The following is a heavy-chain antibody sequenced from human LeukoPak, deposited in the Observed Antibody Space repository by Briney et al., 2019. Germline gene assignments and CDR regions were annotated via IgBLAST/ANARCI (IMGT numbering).Heavy chain of an antibody. V-gene: IGHV3-21*01. CDR1: GFTFSSYS. D-gene: IGHD2-2*01. Sequence: PGGSLRLSCAASGFTFSSYSMNWVRQAPGKGLEWVSSISSSSSYIYYADSVKGRFTISRDNAKNSLYLQMNSLRAEDTAVYYCASPSSTSCCDAFDIWGQGTMVTVSS. J-gene: IGHJ3*02. CDR2: ISSSSSYI. CDR3: ASPSSTSCCDAFDI.